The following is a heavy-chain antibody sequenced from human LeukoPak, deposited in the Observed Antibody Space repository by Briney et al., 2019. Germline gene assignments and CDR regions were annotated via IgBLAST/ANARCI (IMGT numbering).Heavy chain of an antibody. J-gene: IGHJ4*02. V-gene: IGHV3-30-3*01. D-gene: IGHD4-17*01. CDR2: ISYDGSNK. Sequence: PGRSLRLSCAPSGFTFSRSAMHWVRQAPGKGLEWVTLISYDGSNKYYADSVKGRFTISRDNAKNSLYLQMNSLRAEDTAVYYCARASNDYGDPNAFDYWGQGTLVTVSS. CDR1: GFTFSRSA. CDR3: ARASNDYGDPNAFDY.